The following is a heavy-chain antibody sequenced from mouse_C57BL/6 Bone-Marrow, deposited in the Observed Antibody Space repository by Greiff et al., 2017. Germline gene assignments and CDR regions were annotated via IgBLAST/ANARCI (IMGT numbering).Heavy chain of an antibody. CDR1: GFSFTSYG. J-gene: IGHJ3*01. CDR3: RVYYSNPLAY. Sequence: QVQLQQSGPGLVAPSQCLSISCTASGFSFTSYGVDWVRQPPGKGLEWLGVIWGGGSTNYNSALMSRLSISKDNSKSQVFLKRNSLQADDTAMYYCRVYYSNPLAYGGQGTLVTVSA. CDR2: IWGGGST. V-gene: IGHV2-9*01. D-gene: IGHD2-5*01.